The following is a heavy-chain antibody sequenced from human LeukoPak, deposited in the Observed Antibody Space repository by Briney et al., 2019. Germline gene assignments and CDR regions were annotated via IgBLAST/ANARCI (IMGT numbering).Heavy chain of an antibody. D-gene: IGHD3-22*01. Sequence: PSETLSLTCAVSGGSISSSNWWSWVRQPPGKGLEWIGEIYHSGSTNYNPSLKSRVTISVDKSKNQFSLKLSSVTAADTAVYYCASVTYYDSSGYYYYWGQGTLVTVSS. CDR1: GGSISSSNW. CDR2: IYHSGST. V-gene: IGHV4-4*02. J-gene: IGHJ4*02. CDR3: ASVTYYDSSGYYYY.